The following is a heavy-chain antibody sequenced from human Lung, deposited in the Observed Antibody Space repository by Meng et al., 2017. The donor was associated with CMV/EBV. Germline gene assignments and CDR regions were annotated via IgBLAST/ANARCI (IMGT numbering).Heavy chain of an antibody. D-gene: IGHD5-18*01. Sequence: GGSLRLSCAASGFTFSSYGMHWVRQAPGKGLEWVAFIRYDGSNKYYADSVKGRFTISRDNSKNTLYLQMNSLRAEDTAVYYCAKDGRGYSYGYGMDVWGQGNXVTVDS. J-gene: IGHJ6*01. V-gene: IGHV3-30*02. CDR2: IRYDGSNK. CDR1: GFTFSSYG. CDR3: AKDGRGYSYGYGMDV.